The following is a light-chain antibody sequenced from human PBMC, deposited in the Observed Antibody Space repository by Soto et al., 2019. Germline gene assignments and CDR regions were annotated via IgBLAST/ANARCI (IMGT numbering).Light chain of an antibody. V-gene: IGKV1-5*01. CDR3: QQYENYWT. J-gene: IGKJ1*01. Sequence: DIQMTQSPPTLSASVGDRVTITCRASQPISSWLDWYHQKPGKAPKLLIYDASNLESGVPSRFSGSGSGTEFTLTISSLQPEDFGIYYCQQYENYWTFGQGTKVEIK. CDR1: QPISSW. CDR2: DAS.